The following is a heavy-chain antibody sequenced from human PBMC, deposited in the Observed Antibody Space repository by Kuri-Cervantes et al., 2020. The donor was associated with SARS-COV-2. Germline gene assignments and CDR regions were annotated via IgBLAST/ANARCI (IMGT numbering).Heavy chain of an antibody. CDR2: ISGSGGST. Sequence: GGSLTLSCAASGFPFSSYAMSWVRQAPGKGLEWVSAISGSGGSTYYADSVKGRFTISRDNSKNTLYLQMNSLRAEDTAVYYCAKDVSTGYILTGHVVDYWGQGTLVTVSS. CDR1: GFPFSSYA. V-gene: IGHV3-23*01. CDR3: AKDVSTGYILTGHVVDY. D-gene: IGHD3-9*01. J-gene: IGHJ4*02.